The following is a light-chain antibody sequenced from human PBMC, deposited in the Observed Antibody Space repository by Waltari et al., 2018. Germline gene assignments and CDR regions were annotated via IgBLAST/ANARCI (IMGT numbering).Light chain of an antibody. J-gene: IGLJ2*01. V-gene: IGLV1-47*01. CDR2: RND. Sequence: QSVLTQPPSVSGTSGQTITIPCSGSNSNTARNFVYWYQHLPGAPPRLLIYRNDQRPSGIPDRFSGSKSGTSASLAISGLRSDDEGDYFCSTWNNDLGGFVLFGEGTRLTVL. CDR3: STWNNDLGGFVL. CDR1: NSNTARNF.